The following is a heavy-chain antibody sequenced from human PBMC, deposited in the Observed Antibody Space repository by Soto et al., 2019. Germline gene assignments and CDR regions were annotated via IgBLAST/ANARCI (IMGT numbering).Heavy chain of an antibody. J-gene: IGHJ4*02. CDR2: IYYSGST. D-gene: IGHD3-10*01. Sequence: SETLCHTCTVSGGSISSGGYYWSWIRQHQGKGLEWIGYIYYSGSTYYNPSLKSRVTISVDTSKNQFSLKLSSVTAADTAVYYCARDYYGSGSYTPLYYFDYWGQGTXVTVSS. CDR3: ARDYYGSGSYTPLYYFDY. CDR1: GGSISSGGYY. V-gene: IGHV4-31*03.